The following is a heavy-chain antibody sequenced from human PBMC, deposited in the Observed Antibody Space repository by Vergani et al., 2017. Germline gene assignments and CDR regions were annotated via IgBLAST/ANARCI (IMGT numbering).Heavy chain of an antibody. Sequence: QLQLQESGPGLVKPSETLSLTCTVSGGSISSSSYYWGWIRPPPGKGLEWIGSIDYSGSTYYNPSLKSRVTISVDTSTNQFSLKLSSVTAADTAVYYCARDRDYYDSSGYDYDPSFDPWGQGTLVTVSS. D-gene: IGHD3-22*01. J-gene: IGHJ5*02. V-gene: IGHV4-39*07. CDR1: GGSISSSSYY. CDR3: ARDRDYYDSSGYDYDPSFDP. CDR2: IDYSGST.